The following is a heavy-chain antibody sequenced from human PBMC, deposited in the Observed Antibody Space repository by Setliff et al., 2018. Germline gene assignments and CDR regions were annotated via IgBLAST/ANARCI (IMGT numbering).Heavy chain of an antibody. D-gene: IGHD1-26*01. V-gene: IGHV4-31*03. CDR1: GGSISSGGYY. J-gene: IGHJ3*02. CDR2: IYYSGST. Sequence: SETLSLTCTVSGGSISSGGYYWSWIRQHPGKGLERIGYIYYSGSTYYNPSLKSRVTISVDTSKNQFSLKLSSVTAADTAVYYCARDRRIVGARHAFDIWGQGTMVTVS. CDR3: ARDRRIVGARHAFDI.